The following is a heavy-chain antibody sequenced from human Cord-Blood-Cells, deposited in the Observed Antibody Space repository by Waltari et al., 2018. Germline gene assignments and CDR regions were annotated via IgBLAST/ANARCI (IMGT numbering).Heavy chain of an antibody. D-gene: IGHD6-6*01. V-gene: IGHV3-23*01. J-gene: IGHJ4*02. CDR3: AKDQSSCGQGSSSC. Sequence: EVQLLESGGGLVQPGGSLRLSCAASGFTFSSYAMSWVRQAAGKGLEWVSAISGSGGSTYYADSVKGRFTISRDNSKNTLYLQMNSLRAEDTAVYYCAKDQSSCGQGSSSCWGQGTLVTVSS. CDR1: GFTFSSYA. CDR2: ISGSGGST.